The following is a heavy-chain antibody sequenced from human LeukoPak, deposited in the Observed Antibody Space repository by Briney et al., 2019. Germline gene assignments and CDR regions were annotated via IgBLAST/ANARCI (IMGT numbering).Heavy chain of an antibody. CDR3: LVYFGASPFDP. CDR1: GFALSSYT. Sequence: GGSLRLSCAASGFALSSYTMTWIRQAPGKGLEWVAALSDGGIINYADAVRGRFTISRDNSKNTLYLQMNSLRAEDTAVYYWLVYFGASPFDPLGQGNLVTVSS. V-gene: IGHV3-23*01. J-gene: IGHJ5*02. CDR2: LSDGGII. D-gene: IGHD3-3*01.